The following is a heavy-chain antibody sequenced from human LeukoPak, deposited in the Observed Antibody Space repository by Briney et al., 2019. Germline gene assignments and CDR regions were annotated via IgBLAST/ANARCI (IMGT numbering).Heavy chain of an antibody. J-gene: IGHJ4*02. Sequence: GASVKVSCKASGYTFTSYYLHWVRQAPGQGLEWMGIINPSGGSTSYAQKFQGRVTFTADKLTRTAYMELSSLRSEDTAVYYCARGDYDDSGDFRTLEYWGQGTLVTVSS. D-gene: IGHD4-17*01. CDR2: INPSGGST. V-gene: IGHV1-46*01. CDR3: ARGDYDDSGDFRTLEY. CDR1: GYTFTSYY.